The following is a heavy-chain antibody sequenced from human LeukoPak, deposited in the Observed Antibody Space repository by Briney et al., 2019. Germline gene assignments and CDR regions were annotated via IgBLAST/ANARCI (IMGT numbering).Heavy chain of an antibody. CDR3: VGGDY. CDR2: ISTDGSII. J-gene: IGHJ4*02. Sequence: GGSLRLSCAASGFTFSQYWMYWGRQAPGKGLVWVSYISTDGSIINDADSVKGRFTISRDNAKNTLYLQMNSLRVEDTAVYYCVGGDYWGQGTLVTVSS. V-gene: IGHV3-74*01. CDR1: GFTFSQYW.